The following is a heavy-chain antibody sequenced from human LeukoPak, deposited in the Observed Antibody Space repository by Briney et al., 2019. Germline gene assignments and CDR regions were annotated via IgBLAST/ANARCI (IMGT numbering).Heavy chain of an antibody. CDR1: GFTLGSYW. Sequence: GGSLRLSCAASGFTLGSYWMHWVRQAPGKGLVWVSRINRDGSSTSYADSVKGRFTISRDNAKNTLYLQMNSLRAEDTAVYYCARETIVRGEYYFDYWGQGTLVTVSS. CDR2: INRDGSST. CDR3: ARETIVRGEYYFDY. V-gene: IGHV3-74*01. J-gene: IGHJ4*02. D-gene: IGHD3-10*01.